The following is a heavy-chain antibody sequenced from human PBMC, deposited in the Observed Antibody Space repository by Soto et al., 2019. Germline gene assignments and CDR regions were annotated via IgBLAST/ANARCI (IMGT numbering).Heavy chain of an antibody. CDR2: VYDSGNT. V-gene: IGHV4-30-4*08. J-gene: IGHJ5*02. CDR1: GGSIDSGDYY. CDR3: ARARGGDSGDYAGLFDR. Sequence: PSETLSLTCTVSGGSIDSGDYYWSWIRQPPGKGLEWIGYVYDSGNTYYNPALKSRVTISLDTSKNRFPLKVTSMTAADTAVYFCARARGGDSGDYAGLFDRWGQGNLVTVSS. D-gene: IGHD4-17*01.